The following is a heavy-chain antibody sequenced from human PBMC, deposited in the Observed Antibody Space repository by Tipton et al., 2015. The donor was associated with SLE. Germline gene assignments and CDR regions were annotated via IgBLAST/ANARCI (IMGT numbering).Heavy chain of an antibody. CDR2: IYHSGST. D-gene: IGHD3-10*01. CDR1: GGSISRNNW. V-gene: IGHV4-4*02. Sequence: TLSLTCTVFGGSISRNNWWSWVRQPPGKGLEWIGEIYHSGSTYYNPSLKSRVTISVDTSKNQFSLHLTSVTAADTAIYYCARVGYLGSGKTWDMDVWGKGITVTVSS. CDR3: ARVGYLGSGKTWDMDV. J-gene: IGHJ6*03.